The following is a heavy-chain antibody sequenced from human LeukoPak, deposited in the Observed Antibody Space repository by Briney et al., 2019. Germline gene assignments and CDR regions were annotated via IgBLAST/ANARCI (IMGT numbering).Heavy chain of an antibody. Sequence: PSQTLSLTCTVSGGSISSGGYYWSWIRQHPGKGLEWIGYIYYSGSTYYSPSLKSRVTISVDTSKNQFSLKLSSVTAADTAVYYCAGGDPAAFDIWGQGTMVTVSS. CDR1: GGSISSGGYY. J-gene: IGHJ3*02. V-gene: IGHV4-31*03. D-gene: IGHD4-17*01. CDR2: IYYSGST. CDR3: AGGDPAAFDI.